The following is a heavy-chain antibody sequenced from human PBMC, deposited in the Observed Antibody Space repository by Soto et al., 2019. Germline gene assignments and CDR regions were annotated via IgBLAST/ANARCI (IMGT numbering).Heavy chain of an antibody. CDR2: IYYSGST. Sequence: SSETLSLTCTVSGGSISSYYWSWIRQPPGKGLEWIGYIYYSGSTNYNPSLKSRVTISVDTSKDQFSLKLSSVTAADTAVYYCARGGDIYSGYDWNYYGMDVWGQGTTVTVSS. CDR3: ARGGDIYSGYDWNYYGMDV. D-gene: IGHD5-12*01. CDR1: GGSISSYY. J-gene: IGHJ6*02. V-gene: IGHV4-59*01.